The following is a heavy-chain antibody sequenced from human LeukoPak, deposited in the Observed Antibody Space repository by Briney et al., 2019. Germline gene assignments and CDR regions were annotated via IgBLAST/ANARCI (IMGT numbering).Heavy chain of an antibody. CDR3: ARDLIHRSGEADY. CDR1: GDSISSYS. CDR2: VYYSGST. J-gene: IGHJ4*02. V-gene: IGHV4-59*01. Sequence: SETLSLTCTVSGDSISSYSWSWIRQPPGKGLEWIGYVYYSGSTNYNPSLKSRVTISADTSKNQFSLKVRSVTAADTAVYYCARDLIHRSGEADYWGQGTLVTVSS. D-gene: IGHD3-22*01.